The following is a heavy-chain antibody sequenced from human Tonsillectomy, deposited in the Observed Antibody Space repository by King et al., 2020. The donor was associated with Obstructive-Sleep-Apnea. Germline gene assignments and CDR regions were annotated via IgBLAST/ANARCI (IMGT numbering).Heavy chain of an antibody. CDR3: ARAPAAMLPHFDY. V-gene: IGHV4-59*01. D-gene: IGHD5-18*01. Sequence: VQLQESGPGLVKPSETLSLTCTVSGGPISSYYWSWIRQPPGKGLGWIGYIYYSGSTNYNPSLKSRVTISVDTSKNQFSLKVSSVTAADTAVYYCARAPAAMLPHFDYWGQGTLVTVSS. CDR2: IYYSGST. CDR1: GGPISSYY. J-gene: IGHJ4*02.